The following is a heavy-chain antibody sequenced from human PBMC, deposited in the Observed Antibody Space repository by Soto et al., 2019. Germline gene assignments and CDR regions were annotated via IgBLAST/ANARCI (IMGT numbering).Heavy chain of an antibody. CDR3: ARSLGGGGYCSSTSCPNTPDY. CDR1: GGTFSSYA. Sequence: QVQLVQSGAEVKKPGSSVKVSCKASGGTFSSYAISWVRQAPGQGLEWMGGIIPIFGTANYAQKFQGRVTITADEATSTAYMELSSLRSEDTAVYYCARSLGGGGYCSSTSCPNTPDYWGQGTLVTVSS. D-gene: IGHD2-2*01. J-gene: IGHJ4*02. CDR2: IIPIFGTA. V-gene: IGHV1-69*01.